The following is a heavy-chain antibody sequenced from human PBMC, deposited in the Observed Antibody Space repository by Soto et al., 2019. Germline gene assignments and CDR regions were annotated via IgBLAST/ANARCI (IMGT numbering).Heavy chain of an antibody. J-gene: IGHJ4*02. D-gene: IGHD2-15*01. CDR1: GFSLTTSGVG. CDR3: AHRGGCSAASCFSNYFDA. CDR2: VYWDGDE. V-gene: IGHV2-5*02. Sequence: QITLKESGPALVRPTQTLTLTCTFSGFSLTTSGVGVAWIRQAPGKALECLALVYWDGDERFNPSLKNILTLNKDTSQHRVVLTMTNVDPVDTATYYCAHRGGCSAASCFSNYFDAWGQGALVTVSS.